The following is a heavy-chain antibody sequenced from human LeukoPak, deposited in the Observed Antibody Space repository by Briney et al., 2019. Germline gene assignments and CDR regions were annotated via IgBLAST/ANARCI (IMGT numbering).Heavy chain of an antibody. CDR1: GGSFSGYY. CDR3: ATDPPRF. J-gene: IGHJ4*02. V-gene: IGHV4-34*01. Sequence: KSSETLSLTWAVYGGSFSGYYWSWIRQPPGKGLEWIGEINHSGSTNYNPSLKSRVTISVDTSKNQFSLKLSSVTAADTAVYYCATDPPRFWGQGTLVTVSS. CDR2: INHSGST.